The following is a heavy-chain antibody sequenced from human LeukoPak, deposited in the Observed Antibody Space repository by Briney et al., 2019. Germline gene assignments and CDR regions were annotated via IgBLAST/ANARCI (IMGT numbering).Heavy chain of an antibody. CDR3: AREGVGGAYGMDV. D-gene: IGHD2-21*01. Sequence: ASVKVSCKASGYTFAAYYIHWVRQAPGQGLEWMGWVNPNGGGKNYAQKFKDRVTMTRDTSISTAYMELSSLQSDDTDVYYCAREGVGGAYGMDVWGQETTVTVSS. CDR2: VNPNGGGK. V-gene: IGHV1-2*02. J-gene: IGHJ6*02. CDR1: GYTFAAYY.